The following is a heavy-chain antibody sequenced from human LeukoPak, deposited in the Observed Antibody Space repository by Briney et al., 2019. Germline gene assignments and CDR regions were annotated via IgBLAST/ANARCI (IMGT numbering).Heavy chain of an antibody. CDR3: ARVWPRVVVPPAGYYMDV. CDR1: GYTFTSYG. Sequence: GASVKVSCKASGYTFTSYGISWVRQAPGQGLEWMGWISSYNGNTNYAQKLQGRVTMTTDTSTSTAYMELRSLTSDDTAVYYCARVWPRVVVPPAGYYMDVWGKGTTVTVSS. V-gene: IGHV1-18*01. CDR2: ISSYNGNT. D-gene: IGHD2-2*01. J-gene: IGHJ6*03.